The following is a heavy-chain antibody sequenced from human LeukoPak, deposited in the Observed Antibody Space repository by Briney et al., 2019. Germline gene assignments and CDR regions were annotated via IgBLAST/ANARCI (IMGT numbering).Heavy chain of an antibody. Sequence: ASVKVSCKASGYTFTVYYIHWVRQAPGQGLEWMGWINPKNGGTKYAQNFQGRVTMTRDTSISTGYMELSRLTSDDTAVYSCARGGLPASFDYWGLGTLVTASS. CDR2: INPKNGGT. J-gene: IGHJ4*02. CDR1: GYTFTVYY. D-gene: IGHD2-21*01. V-gene: IGHV1-2*02. CDR3: ARGGLPASFDY.